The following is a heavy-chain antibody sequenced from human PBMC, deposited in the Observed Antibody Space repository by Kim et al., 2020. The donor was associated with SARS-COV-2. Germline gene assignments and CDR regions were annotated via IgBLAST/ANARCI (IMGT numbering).Heavy chain of an antibody. CDR2: IWYDGSNK. V-gene: IGHV3-33*01. J-gene: IGHJ4*02. CDR3: ARGGGETAHFDY. CDR1: GFTFSSYG. D-gene: IGHD2-21*02. Sequence: GGSLRLSCAASGFTFSSYGMHWVRQAPGKGLEWVAVIWYDGSNKYYADSVKGRFTISRDNSKNTLYLQMNSLRAEDTAVYYCARGGGETAHFDYWGQGTLVTVSS.